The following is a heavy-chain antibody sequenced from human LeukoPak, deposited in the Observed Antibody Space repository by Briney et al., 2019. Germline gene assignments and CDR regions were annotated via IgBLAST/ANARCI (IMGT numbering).Heavy chain of an antibody. Sequence: GGSLRLSCAASGFTFTNFAMTWVRQAPGKGLEWGSSIGESGDTYYADSVKGRFTISSDNSKSTLYLQMNSLRAEDTALYYCAKGGISGRPGLDYWGQGSLVTVSS. D-gene: IGHD6-6*01. CDR3: AKGGISGRPGLDY. V-gene: IGHV3-23*01. J-gene: IGHJ4*02. CDR2: IGESGDT. CDR1: GFTFTNFA.